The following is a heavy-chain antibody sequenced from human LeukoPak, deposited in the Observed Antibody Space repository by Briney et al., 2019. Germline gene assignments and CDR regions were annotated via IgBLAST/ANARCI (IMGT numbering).Heavy chain of an antibody. CDR3: ARDHGYSSCW. D-gene: IGHD6-13*01. V-gene: IGHV4-39*07. CDR1: GGSISSSSYY. Sequence: SETLSLTCTVSGGSISSSSYYWGGIRQPPGKGLEWIGSIYYSGSTYYNPSLKSRVTISVDTSKNQFSLKLSSVIAADTAVYYCARDHGYSSCWWGQGTLVTVSS. CDR2: IYYSGST. J-gene: IGHJ4*02.